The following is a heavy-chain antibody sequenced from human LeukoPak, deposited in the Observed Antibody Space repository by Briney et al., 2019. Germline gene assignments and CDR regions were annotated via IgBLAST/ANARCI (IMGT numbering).Heavy chain of an antibody. CDR3: AKDPITMIVVDNSEFDY. V-gene: IGHV3-23*01. CDR2: ISGSGGST. J-gene: IGHJ4*02. CDR1: GFTFSSYA. D-gene: IGHD3-22*01. Sequence: GGSLRLSCAASGFTFSSYAMSWVRQAPGKGLEWVSAISGSGGSTYYADSVKGRFTISRDNSKNTLYLQMNSLRAEDTAVYYCAKDPITMIVVDNSEFDYWGQGTLVTVSS.